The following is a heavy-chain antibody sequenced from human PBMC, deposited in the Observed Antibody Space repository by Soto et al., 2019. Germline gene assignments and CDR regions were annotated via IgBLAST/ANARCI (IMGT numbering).Heavy chain of an antibody. CDR1: GVSISSYY. V-gene: IGHV4-59*01. CDR2: IYYSGST. CDR3: ARGANRVRGPLFGY. Sequence: PSETLSLTCTVSGVSISSYYWSWIRQPPGKGLEWIGYIYYSGSTNYNPSLKSRVTISVDTSKNQLSLKLSSVTAADTAVYYCARGANRVRGPLFGYWGQGTLVTVSS. J-gene: IGHJ4*02. D-gene: IGHD3-10*01.